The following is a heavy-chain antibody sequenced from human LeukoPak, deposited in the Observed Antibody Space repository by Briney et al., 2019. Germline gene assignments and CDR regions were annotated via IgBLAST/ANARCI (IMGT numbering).Heavy chain of an antibody. V-gene: IGHV1-2*06. CDR2: INPNSGGT. Sequence: ASVKVSCKASGYTFTDYYMHWVRQAPGQGLEWMGRINPNSGGTNYAQDFQGRVTMTKDTSISTAYMELSRLRSDDTAVYYCANLSDSSSDYWGQGTLVTVFS. D-gene: IGHD6-13*01. J-gene: IGHJ4*02. CDR1: GYTFTDYY. CDR3: ANLSDSSSDY.